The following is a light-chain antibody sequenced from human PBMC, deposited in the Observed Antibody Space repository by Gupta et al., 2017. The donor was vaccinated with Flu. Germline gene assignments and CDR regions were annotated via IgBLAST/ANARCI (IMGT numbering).Light chain of an antibody. V-gene: IGKV4-1*01. Sequence: IVLTQSPDSLTGTLGERATINCKSSQSVLNTANNKNSLAWYQQKAGPPPKLLFYWASIRQSGGHERLSGGGSGTDFTLTISRLEAEDVAVYYCQQHYSTSWTFGQGTKVDIK. J-gene: IGKJ1*01. CDR1: QSVLNTANNKNS. CDR2: WAS. CDR3: QQHYSTSWT.